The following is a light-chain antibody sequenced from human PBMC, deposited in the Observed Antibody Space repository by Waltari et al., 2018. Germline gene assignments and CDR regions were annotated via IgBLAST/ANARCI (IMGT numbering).Light chain of an antibody. Sequence: QSVLTQPPSASGTPGQRVTISCSGSSSNIGSNTVNWDQQLPGTAPKLPIHRSKQRPSGVPDRYSGSKSGPSASLAISGLQSEDEADYYCATCDDSLNGPVFGGGTKLTVL. CDR2: RSK. CDR1: SSNIGSNT. V-gene: IGLV1-44*01. CDR3: ATCDDSLNGPV. J-gene: IGLJ2*01.